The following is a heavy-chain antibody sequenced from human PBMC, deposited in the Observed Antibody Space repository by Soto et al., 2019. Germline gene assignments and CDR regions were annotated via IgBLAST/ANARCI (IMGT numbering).Heavy chain of an antibody. Sequence: GASVKVSCKASGYTFTSYYMHWVRQAPGQGLEWMGIINPSGGSTSYAQKFQGRVTMTRDTSTSTVYMELSSLRSEDTAVYYCARGRVGIAAAGTALKVDYWGQGTLVTVSS. D-gene: IGHD6-13*01. CDR2: INPSGGST. CDR3: ARGRVGIAAAGTALKVDY. V-gene: IGHV1-46*01. J-gene: IGHJ4*02. CDR1: GYTFTSYY.